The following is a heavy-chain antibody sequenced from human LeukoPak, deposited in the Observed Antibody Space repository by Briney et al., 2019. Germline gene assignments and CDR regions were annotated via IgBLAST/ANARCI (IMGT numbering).Heavy chain of an antibody. CDR3: GRRGHLHRPF. D-gene: IGHD3/OR15-3a*01. V-gene: IGHV4-39*01. Sequence: PSETLSLTCTVSGDSDDSIKSSSYYWAWIRLPPGKGLEWVGSIYYDGSTYYNPSLRGRVTKSVDTSKSQFSVKLNSVTAADTAMYYCGRRGHLHRPFWGQGTLVTVSS. J-gene: IGHJ4*02. CDR1: GDSDDSIKSSSYY. CDR2: IYYDGST.